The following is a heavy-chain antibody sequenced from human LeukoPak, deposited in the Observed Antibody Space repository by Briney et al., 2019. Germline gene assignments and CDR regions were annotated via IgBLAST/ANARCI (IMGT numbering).Heavy chain of an antibody. Sequence: GASVKVSCKVSGYTLTELSTHWVRQAPGKGLEWMGGFDPEDGETIYAQKFQGRVTVTEDTSTDTAYMELSSLRSEDTAVYYCATGYDSSGSPFDYWGQGTLVTVSS. D-gene: IGHD3-22*01. CDR2: FDPEDGET. CDR3: ATGYDSSGSPFDY. V-gene: IGHV1-24*01. J-gene: IGHJ4*02. CDR1: GYTLTELS.